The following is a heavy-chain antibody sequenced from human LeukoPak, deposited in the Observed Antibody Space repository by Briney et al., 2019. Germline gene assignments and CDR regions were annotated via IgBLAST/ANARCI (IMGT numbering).Heavy chain of an antibody. Sequence: GGSLRLSCAASGFTFSSYAMSWVRQAPGKGLEWVSAISGSGGSTYYADSVKGRFTISRDNSKNTLYLQMNNLRAEDTAVYYCASLGYCSGGSCYYGMDVWGQGTTVTVSS. J-gene: IGHJ6*02. D-gene: IGHD2-15*01. CDR2: ISGSGGST. CDR3: ASLGYCSGGSCYYGMDV. CDR1: GFTFSSYA. V-gene: IGHV3-23*01.